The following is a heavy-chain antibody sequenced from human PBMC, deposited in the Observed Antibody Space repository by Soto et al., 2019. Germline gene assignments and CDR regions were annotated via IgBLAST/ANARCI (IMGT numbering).Heavy chain of an antibody. CDR3: ARDDATYCGGDCYRYFYYGMDV. J-gene: IGHJ6*02. CDR2: IIPVFPTA. CDR1: GGTFSNHA. Sequence: SVKVSCKASGGTFSNHAISWVRQAPGQGLEWVGGIIPVFPTADYAQRFQGRVTITADDSTTTVYMELSGLRSEDTAMYYCARDDATYCGGDCYRYFYYGMDVWGQGTTVTVSS. V-gene: IGHV1-69*13. D-gene: IGHD2-21*02.